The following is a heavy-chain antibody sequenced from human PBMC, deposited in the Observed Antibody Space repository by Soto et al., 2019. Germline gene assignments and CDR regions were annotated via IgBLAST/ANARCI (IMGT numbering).Heavy chain of an antibody. Sequence: PGGSLRLSCAASGFTFSSYAMSWVRQAPGKGLEWVSAISGSGGSTYYADSVKGRFTISRDNSKNTLYLQMNSLRAEDTAVYYCAKDRGTYYYDSSGYYWSYWGQGTLVTVSS. J-gene: IGHJ4*02. CDR1: GFTFSSYA. CDR3: AKDRGTYYYDSSGYYWSY. V-gene: IGHV3-23*01. D-gene: IGHD3-22*01. CDR2: ISGSGGST.